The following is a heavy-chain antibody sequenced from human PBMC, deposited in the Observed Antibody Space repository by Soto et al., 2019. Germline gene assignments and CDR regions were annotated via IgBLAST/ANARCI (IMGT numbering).Heavy chain of an antibody. J-gene: IGHJ3*02. CDR1: GGSFSGYY. V-gene: IGHV4-34*01. Sequence: SETLSLTCAVYGGSFSGYYWTWIRQPPGKGLEWIGEIYHSGSTNYNPSLKSRVTISVDKSKNQFSLKLSSVTAADTAVYYCARDRYDSSGYVIIDAFDIWGQGTMVTVSS. CDR3: ARDRYDSSGYVIIDAFDI. CDR2: IYHSGST. D-gene: IGHD3-22*01.